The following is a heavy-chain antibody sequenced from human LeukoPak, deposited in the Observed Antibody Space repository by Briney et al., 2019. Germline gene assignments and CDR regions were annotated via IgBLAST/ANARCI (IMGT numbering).Heavy chain of an antibody. D-gene: IGHD2-15*01. CDR1: GFTVSSNY. Sequence: PGGSLRLSCAASGFTVSSNYMSWVRQAPGKGLEWVSLLYSGGNTCYADSAKGRFTISRDNSKNTLYLQMNSLRAEDTAVYYCATSYCSGGSCYPQYFQHWGQGTLATVSS. J-gene: IGHJ1*01. V-gene: IGHV3-66*02. CDR2: LYSGGNT. CDR3: ATSYCSGGSCYPQYFQH.